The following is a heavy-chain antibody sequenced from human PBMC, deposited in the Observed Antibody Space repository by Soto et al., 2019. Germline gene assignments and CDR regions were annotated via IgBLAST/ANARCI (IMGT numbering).Heavy chain of an antibody. J-gene: IGHJ6*02. V-gene: IGHV3-30-3*01. D-gene: IGHD6-13*01. CDR3: ARGMYSSSWYAPYYYYGMDV. CDR2: ISYDGSNK. Sequence: GGSLRLSCAASGFTFSSYAMHWVRQAPGKGLEWVAVISYDGSNKYYADSVKGRFTISRDNSKNTLYLQMNSLRAEDTAVYYCARGMYSSSWYAPYYYYGMDVWGQGTTVTVSS. CDR1: GFTFSSYA.